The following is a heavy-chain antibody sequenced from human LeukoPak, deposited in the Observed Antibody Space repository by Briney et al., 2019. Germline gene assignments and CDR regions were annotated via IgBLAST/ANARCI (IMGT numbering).Heavy chain of an antibody. CDR2: IKQDGSEK. D-gene: IGHD6-13*01. Sequence: GGSLRLSCAASGFTFSSYWMSWVRQAPGKGLEWVANIKQDGSEKYYVDSVKGRFTISRDNAKNSLYLQMNSLRAEDTAVYYCATAAGTGFMDFDYWGQGTLVTVSS. CDR1: GFTFSSYW. CDR3: ATAAGTGFMDFDY. J-gene: IGHJ4*02. V-gene: IGHV3-7*01.